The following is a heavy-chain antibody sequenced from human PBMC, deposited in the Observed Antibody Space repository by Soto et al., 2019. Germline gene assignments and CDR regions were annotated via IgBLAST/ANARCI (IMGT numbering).Heavy chain of an antibody. V-gene: IGHV1-2*04. D-gene: IGHD4-17*01. J-gene: IGHJ6*02. CDR1: GYTFTGYY. CDR3: ARDPYGNYYYGMDV. Sequence: AASVKVSCKASGYTFTGYYMHWVRQAPGQGLEWMGWINPNSGGTNYAQKFQGWVTMTRDTSISTAYMELSRLRSDDTAVYYCARDPYGNYYYGMDVWGQGTTVTVSS. CDR2: INPNSGGT.